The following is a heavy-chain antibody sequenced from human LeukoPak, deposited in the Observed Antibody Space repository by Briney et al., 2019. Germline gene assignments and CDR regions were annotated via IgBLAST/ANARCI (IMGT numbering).Heavy chain of an antibody. CDR2: INHSGST. V-gene: IGHV4-34*01. D-gene: IGHD6-19*01. J-gene: IGHJ4*02. CDR1: GFTVSSNY. CDR3: ARGTSYSSGWYVFFRYYFDY. Sequence: GSLRLSCAASGFTVSSNYMSWVRQPPGKGLEWIGEINHSGSTNYNPSLKSRVTISVDTSKNQFSLKLSSVTAADTAVYYCARGTSYSSGWYVFFRYYFDYWGQGTLVTVSS.